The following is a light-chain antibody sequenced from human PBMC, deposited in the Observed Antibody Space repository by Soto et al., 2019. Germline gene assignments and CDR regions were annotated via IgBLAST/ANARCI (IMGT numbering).Light chain of an antibody. CDR3: CSYAGTYTFYV. Sequence: SVLTQPRSVSGSPGQSVTISCTGTSSDVGYYNYVSWYQQHPGTAPKLVIYDVTMRPSGVPDRFSGSKSGNTASLTISGLQAEDEADYYCCSYAGTYTFYVFGTGTKVTVL. CDR1: SSDVGYYNY. V-gene: IGLV2-11*01. CDR2: DVT. J-gene: IGLJ1*01.